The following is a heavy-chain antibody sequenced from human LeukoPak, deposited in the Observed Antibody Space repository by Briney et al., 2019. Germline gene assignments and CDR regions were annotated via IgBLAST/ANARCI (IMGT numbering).Heavy chain of an antibody. J-gene: IGHJ4*02. CDR1: GFTFSSYW. CDR2: IKQDGSEK. Sequence: GGSLRLSCAASGFTFSSYWMSWVRQAPGKGLEWVANIKQDGSEKYYVDSVKGRFTISRDNAKNSLYLQMNSLRAEDTAVYYCAKGVGVATITTYFDYWGQGTLVTVSS. D-gene: IGHD5-12*01. CDR3: AKGVGVATITTYFDY. V-gene: IGHV3-7*03.